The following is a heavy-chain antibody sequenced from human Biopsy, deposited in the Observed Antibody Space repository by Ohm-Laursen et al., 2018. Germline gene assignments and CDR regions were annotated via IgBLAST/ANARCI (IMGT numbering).Heavy chain of an antibody. V-gene: IGHV1-2*02. D-gene: IGHD2-15*01. CDR2: INPHSGTT. CDR1: GYTFTGQY. CDR3: AKGQDLRGGAEYFQH. J-gene: IGHJ1*01. Sequence: ASVKVSCKASGYTFTGQYLHWVRQVPGQELKWMGWINPHSGTTKFAQDFQGRVTMTRDTSITTAYMELRRLRSDDTAVYYCAKGQDLRGGAEYFQHWGQGALVTVSS.